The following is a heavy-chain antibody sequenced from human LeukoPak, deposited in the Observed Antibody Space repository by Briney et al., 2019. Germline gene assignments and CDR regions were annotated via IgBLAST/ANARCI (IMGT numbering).Heavy chain of an antibody. J-gene: IGHJ3*02. V-gene: IGHV3-9*01. CDR1: GFTFDDYA. CDR3: AKGSLPYCSGGSCYAFDI. D-gene: IGHD2-15*01. CDR2: ISWNSGSI. Sequence: GGSLRLSCAASGFTFDDYAMHWVRQAPGKGLEWVSGISWNSGSIGYADSVKGRFTISRDNAKNSLYLQMNSLRAEDTALYYCAKGSLPYCSGGSCYAFDIWGQGTMVTVSS.